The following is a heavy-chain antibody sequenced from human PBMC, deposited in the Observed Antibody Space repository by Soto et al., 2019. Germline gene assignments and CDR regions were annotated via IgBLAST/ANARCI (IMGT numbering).Heavy chain of an antibody. D-gene: IGHD1-26*01. Sequence: ASVKFSCKASGDTFTSCYIYWVRQGPGLVPEWLGIINPSGGSTSYAQKFQARVTITRDRSTSTVYMELSSLRSEDTAVYYCAGGGLGEPGGRDAFEIWGQGTMVPVSS. J-gene: IGHJ3*02. CDR2: INPSGGST. CDR3: AGGGLGEPGGRDAFEI. CDR1: GDTFTSCY. V-gene: IGHV1-46*01.